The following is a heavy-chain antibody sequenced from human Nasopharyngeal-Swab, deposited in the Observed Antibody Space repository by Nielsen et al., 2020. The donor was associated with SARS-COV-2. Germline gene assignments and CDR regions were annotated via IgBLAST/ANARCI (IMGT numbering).Heavy chain of an antibody. CDR3: ANPDYGDHSRALDI. CDR2: ISGSGGST. J-gene: IGHJ3*02. Sequence: GRQAPGKGLEWVSAISGSGGSTYYADSGKGRFTISRDNSKNTLYLQMNSLRAEDTAVYYCANPDYGDHSRALDIWGKGTMVTV. V-gene: IGHV3-23*01. D-gene: IGHD4-17*01.